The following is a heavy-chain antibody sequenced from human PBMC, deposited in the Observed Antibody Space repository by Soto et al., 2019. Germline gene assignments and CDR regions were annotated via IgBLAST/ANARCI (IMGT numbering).Heavy chain of an antibody. D-gene: IGHD1-7*01. V-gene: IGHV3-23*01. CDR3: AKDLWNYGGYGMDV. CDR2: ISGSGGST. CDR1: GFTFSSYA. J-gene: IGHJ6*02. Sequence: PGGSLRLSCAGSGFTFSSYAMSWVRQAPGKGLEWVSAISGSGGSTYYADSVKGRFTISRDNSKNTLYLQMNSLRAEDTAVYYCAKDLWNYGGYGMDVWGQGTTVTVSS.